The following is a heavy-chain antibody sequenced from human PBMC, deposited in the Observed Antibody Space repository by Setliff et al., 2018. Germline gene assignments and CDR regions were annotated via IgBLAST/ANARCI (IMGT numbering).Heavy chain of an antibody. CDR1: DESFYSDYYF. Sequence: PSETLSLTCRVSDESFYSDYYFGGGIRQPPGKGLEWIATISSSGATNYNSSFKSRVTLSREVAKRQFALIQRSVTAVDTAVYYCARGGRWDYNYPIYWGQGILVTVSS. V-gene: IGHV4-39*01. CDR3: ARGGRWDYNYPIY. D-gene: IGHD5-12*01. CDR2: ISSSGAT. J-gene: IGHJ1*01.